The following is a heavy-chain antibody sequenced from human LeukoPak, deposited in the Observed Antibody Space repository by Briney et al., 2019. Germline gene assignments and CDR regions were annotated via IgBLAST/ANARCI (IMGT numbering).Heavy chain of an antibody. CDR3: AEAGARYSHSSGLYAFDV. CDR2: IYYDGST. CDR1: GDFVSSTGYY. Sequence: SQTLSLTCTVSGDFVSSTGYYWGWIRQPPGKGLEWIEPIYYDGSTYYNPSLKSRVTMCEDTSSNQFSLRLSSVNAADTAVYYRAEAGARYSHSSGLYAFDVWGQGTMVTVSS. V-gene: IGHV4-39*01. J-gene: IGHJ3*01. D-gene: IGHD3-22*01.